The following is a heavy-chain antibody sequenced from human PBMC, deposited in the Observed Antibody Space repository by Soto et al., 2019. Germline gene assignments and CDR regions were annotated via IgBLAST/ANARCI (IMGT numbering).Heavy chain of an antibody. V-gene: IGHV3-73*01. D-gene: IGHD2-21*02. CDR2: IRSKADSYAT. CDR1: GFTLSGSR. CDR3: TSQYCGGDCSRVDP. J-gene: IGHJ5*02. Sequence: GGSLRLSCAASGFTLSGSRIHWVRQASGKGLEWVGRIRSKADSYATAHAASVRGRFTISRDDSKNTAYLQMNSLKTEDTAVYYCTSQYCGGDCSRVDPWGQGTLVTVSS.